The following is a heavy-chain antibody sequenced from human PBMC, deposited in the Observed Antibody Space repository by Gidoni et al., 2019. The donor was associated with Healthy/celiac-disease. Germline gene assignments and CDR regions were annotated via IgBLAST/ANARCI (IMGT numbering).Heavy chain of an antibody. D-gene: IGHD3-22*01. Sequence: QLQLQESGSGLVKPSQTLSLTCAVSGGSISSGGYSWSWIRQPPGKGLEWIGYIYHSGSTYYNPSLKSRVTISVDRSKNQFSLKLSSVTAADTAVYYCARVDYDSSGYYVVVDYWGQGTLVTVSS. CDR2: IYHSGST. V-gene: IGHV4-30-2*01. CDR1: GGSISSGGYS. CDR3: ARVDYDSSGYYVVVDY. J-gene: IGHJ4*02.